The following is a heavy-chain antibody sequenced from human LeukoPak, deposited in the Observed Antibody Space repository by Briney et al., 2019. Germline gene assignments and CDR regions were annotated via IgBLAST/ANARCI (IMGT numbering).Heavy chain of an antibody. CDR2: IWYDAGNK. Sequence: GRSLRLSCAASGFTFSSHGMHWVRQAPGKGLEWVAVIWYDAGNKYYADSVKGRFTVSRDNSKNTLYLQMNSLRAEDTAMYYCARNLRKYGSNSEYFDYWGQGTVVTVSS. V-gene: IGHV3-33*01. D-gene: IGHD4-23*01. J-gene: IGHJ4*02. CDR1: GFTFSSHG. CDR3: ARNLRKYGSNSEYFDY.